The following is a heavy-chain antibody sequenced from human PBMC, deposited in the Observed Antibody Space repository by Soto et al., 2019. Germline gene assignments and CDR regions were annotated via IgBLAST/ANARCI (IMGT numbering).Heavy chain of an antibody. CDR2: IPGSGRTT. CDR3: VKRPGIAADGSFDY. V-gene: IGHV3-23*01. D-gene: IGHD6-13*01. J-gene: IGHJ4*02. CDR1: GFTFSNYG. Sequence: GGSLRLSCAASGFTFSNYGMSWVRQAPGKGPEWVTSIPGSGRTTYYADSVKGRFTISRDNLRNTLYLQMNSLRAEDTAVYHCVKRPGIAADGSFDYWGQGTLVTVSS.